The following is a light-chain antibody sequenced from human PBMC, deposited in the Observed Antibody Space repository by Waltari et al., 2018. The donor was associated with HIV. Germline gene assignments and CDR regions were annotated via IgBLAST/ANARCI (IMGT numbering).Light chain of an antibody. Sequence: IVMLPSSATLSVSPVEPATLSCRASQSVRSNLAWYQQKPGQAPRLLIYGASTRATGIPLRFSGSGSGTDFSLTISSLQSEDFAIYYCQQYNNWPPYTFGQGTKLEIK. CDR3: QQYNNWPPYT. CDR1: QSVRSN. J-gene: IGKJ2*01. V-gene: IGKV3-15*01. CDR2: GAS.